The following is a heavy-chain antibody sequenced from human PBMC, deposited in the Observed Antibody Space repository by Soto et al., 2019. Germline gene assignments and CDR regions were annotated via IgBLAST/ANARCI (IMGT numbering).Heavy chain of an antibody. CDR2: IIPVSGTA. CDR1: GGTFSSYA. CDR3: AGSYNYDSSGYYYTNGMDV. D-gene: IGHD3-22*01. Sequence: SVKVSCQPSGGTFSSYAVNWVRQAPGQGLEWMGTIIPVSGTARYAQKFQGRVTIIADESTSTAYMELSSLRSEDTAVYYCAGSYNYDSSGYYYTNGMDVWGQGTTVTVSS. J-gene: IGHJ6*02. V-gene: IGHV1-69*13.